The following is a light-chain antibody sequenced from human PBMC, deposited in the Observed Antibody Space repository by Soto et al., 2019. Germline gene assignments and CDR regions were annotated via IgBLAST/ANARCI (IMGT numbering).Light chain of an antibody. CDR3: QQYDSSPWT. Sequence: EIVLTQSPGTLSLSQGERATLSCRASQSVSSSFLAWYQQKPGQAPRLLIYGASTRATGIPDRFSGSGSGTDFPLNISRLEAEDFAVYDCQQYDSSPWTFCQGIK. V-gene: IGKV3-20*01. J-gene: IGKJ1*01. CDR1: QSVSSSF. CDR2: GAS.